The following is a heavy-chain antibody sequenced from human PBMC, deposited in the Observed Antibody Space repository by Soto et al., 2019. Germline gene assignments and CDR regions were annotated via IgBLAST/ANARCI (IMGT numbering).Heavy chain of an antibody. CDR3: ARGGDSSGWFYSSVKYYFDY. V-gene: IGHV3-33*01. J-gene: IGHJ4*02. Sequence: GGSLRLSCAASGFTFSSYGMHWVRQAPGKGLEWVAVIWYDGSNKYYADSVKGRFTISRDNSKNTLYLQMNSLRAEDTAVYYCARGGDSSGWFYSSVKYYFDYWGQGTLVTVSA. D-gene: IGHD6-19*01. CDR2: IWYDGSNK. CDR1: GFTFSSYG.